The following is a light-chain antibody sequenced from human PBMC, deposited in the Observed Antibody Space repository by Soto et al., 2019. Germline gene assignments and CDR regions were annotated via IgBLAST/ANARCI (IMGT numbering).Light chain of an antibody. Sequence: DIQMTQSPSSLSASVGDRVTITCRASQTISTYLNWYQQTPGKAPKLLIYAASSLQSGVPSRFSGSGSGTDFTITISSLQPEDFASYCCQQSHSIPYIFGQGTKLQLK. CDR1: QTISTY. CDR3: QQSHSIPYI. CDR2: AAS. V-gene: IGKV1-39*01. J-gene: IGKJ2*01.